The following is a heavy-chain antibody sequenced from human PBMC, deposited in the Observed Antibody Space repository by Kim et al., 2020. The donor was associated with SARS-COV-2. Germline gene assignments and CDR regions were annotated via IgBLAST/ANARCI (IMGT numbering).Heavy chain of an antibody. J-gene: IGHJ5*02. Sequence: QYSQNFQGRITFTRDTSATIVYMELSSLKSEDTAVYFCAREGSGSYNWLDPWGQGTLVTVSS. V-gene: IGHV1-3*01. D-gene: IGHD3-10*01. CDR3: AREGSGSYNWLDP.